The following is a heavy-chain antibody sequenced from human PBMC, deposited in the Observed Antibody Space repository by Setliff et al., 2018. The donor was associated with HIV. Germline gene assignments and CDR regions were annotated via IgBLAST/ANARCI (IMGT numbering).Heavy chain of an antibody. J-gene: IGHJ4*02. Sequence: SVKVSCKASGFTFTSSAMQWVRQARGQRLEWIGWIVVGSDNTNYAQKFQERVTITRDMSTSTAYMELSSLRSEDTAVYYCAALDIVATRASYYFDYWGQGTLVTVSS. CDR3: AALDIVATRASYYFDY. CDR1: GFTFTSSA. CDR2: IVVGSDNT. D-gene: IGHD5-12*01. V-gene: IGHV1-58*02.